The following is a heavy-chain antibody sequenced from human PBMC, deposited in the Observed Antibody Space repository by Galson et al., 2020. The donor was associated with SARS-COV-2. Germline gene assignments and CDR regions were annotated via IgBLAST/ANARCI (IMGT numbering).Heavy chain of an antibody. Sequence: ETSETLSLTCTVSGGSISSYYWSWIRQPAGKGLEWIGRIYTSGSTNYNPSLKSRVTMSVDTSKNQFSLKLSSVTAADTAVYYCARDLWDDSSGYSWFDPWGQGTLVTVSS. CDR3: ARDLWDDSSGYSWFDP. CDR1: GGSISSYY. V-gene: IGHV4-4*07. CDR2: IYTSGST. D-gene: IGHD3-22*01. J-gene: IGHJ5*02.